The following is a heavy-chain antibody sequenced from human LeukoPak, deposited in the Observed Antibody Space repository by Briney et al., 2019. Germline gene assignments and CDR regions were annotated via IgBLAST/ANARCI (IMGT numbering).Heavy chain of an antibody. D-gene: IGHD1-26*01. CDR2: TSSDGNIK. Sequence: GGSLRLSCAASGFTFSSYAMHWVRQAPGRGLEWVAVTSSDGNIKYYADSVKGRFTISRDNSKNTLYLQMNSLRGEDTGVYYCARSGGIDYWGQGTLVTVSS. CDR3: ARSGGIDY. CDR1: GFTFSSYA. J-gene: IGHJ4*02. V-gene: IGHV3-30-3*01.